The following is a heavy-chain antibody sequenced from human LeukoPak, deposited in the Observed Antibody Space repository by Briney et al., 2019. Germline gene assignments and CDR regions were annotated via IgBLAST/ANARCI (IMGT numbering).Heavy chain of an antibody. CDR1: GFTFSDYY. Sequence: TTGGSLRLSCAASGFTFSDYYMSWIRQAPGKGLEWVSYISSSGSTIYYADSVKGRFTISRDNAKNSLYLQMNSLRAEDTAVYYCARAPSKEEYYFDYWGQGTLVTVSS. V-gene: IGHV3-11*01. CDR2: ISSSGSTI. CDR3: ARAPSKEEYYFDY. J-gene: IGHJ4*02.